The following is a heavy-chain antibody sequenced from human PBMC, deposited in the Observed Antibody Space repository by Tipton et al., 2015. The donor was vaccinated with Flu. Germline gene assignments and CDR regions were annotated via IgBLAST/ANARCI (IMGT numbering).Heavy chain of an antibody. CDR3: ARGLAAGTGRSFDY. J-gene: IGHJ4*02. CDR1: GGSFSGYY. D-gene: IGHD6-13*01. V-gene: IGHV4-34*01. Sequence: TLSLTCAVYGGSFSGYYWSWIRQPPGKGLEWIGEINHSGSTNYNPSLKSRVTISVDTSKNQISLKLSSVTAADTAVYYCARGLAAGTGRSFDYWGQGTLVTVSS. CDR2: INHSGST.